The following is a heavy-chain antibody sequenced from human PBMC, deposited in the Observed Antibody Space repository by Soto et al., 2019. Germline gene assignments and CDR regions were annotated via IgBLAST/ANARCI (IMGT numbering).Heavy chain of an antibody. CDR3: ARDRDSSGWYWAPNYYYGMDV. J-gene: IGHJ6*02. D-gene: IGHD6-19*01. V-gene: IGHV3-33*01. CDR1: GFTFSSYG. Sequence: QVQLVESGGGVVQPGRSLRLSCAASGFTFSSYGMHWVRQAPGKGLEWVAVIWYDGSNKYYADSVKGRFTISRDNSKNTLYLQMNSLRAEDTDVYYCARDRDSSGWYWAPNYYYGMDVWGQGTTVTVSS. CDR2: IWYDGSNK.